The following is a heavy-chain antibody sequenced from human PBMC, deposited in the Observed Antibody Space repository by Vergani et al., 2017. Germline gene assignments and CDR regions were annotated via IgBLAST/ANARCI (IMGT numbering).Heavy chain of an antibody. D-gene: IGHD3-10*01. V-gene: IGHV1-69*04. CDR1: GGTFSSYA. J-gene: IGHJ4*02. Sequence: QVQLVQSGAEVKKPGASVKVSCKASGGTFSSYAISWVRQAPGQGLEWMGRIIPILGIANYAQKFQGRVTITADKSTSTAYMELSSLRSEDTAVYYCARGWMVVRGVIDYWGQGTLVTVSA. CDR2: IIPILGIA. CDR3: ARGWMVVRGVIDY.